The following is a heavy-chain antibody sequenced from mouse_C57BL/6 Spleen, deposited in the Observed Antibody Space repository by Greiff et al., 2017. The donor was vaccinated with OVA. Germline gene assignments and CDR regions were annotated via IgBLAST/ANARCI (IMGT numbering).Heavy chain of an antibody. Sequence: VQLQQSGPELVKPGASVKMSCKASGYTFTDYNMHWVKQSHGKSLEWIGYINPNNGGTSYNQKFKGKATLTVNKSSSTAYMELRSLTSEDSAVYYCAITTVVADAMDYWGQGTSVTVSS. CDR3: AITTVVADAMDY. CDR1: GYTFTDYN. V-gene: IGHV1-22*01. CDR2: INPNNGGT. D-gene: IGHD1-1*01. J-gene: IGHJ4*01.